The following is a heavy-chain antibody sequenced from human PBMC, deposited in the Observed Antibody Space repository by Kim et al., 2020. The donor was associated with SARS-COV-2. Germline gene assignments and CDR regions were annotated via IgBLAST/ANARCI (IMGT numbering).Heavy chain of an antibody. CDR1: GFTFSSYA. CDR3: AKVRYCSSTSCPDGMDV. Sequence: GGSLRLSCAASGFTFSSYAMSGVRQAPGKGLEWVSAISGSGGSTYYADSVKGRFTISRDNSKNTLYLQTNSLRAEDTAVYYCAKVRYCSSTSCPDGMDVWGQGTTVTVSS. J-gene: IGHJ6*02. V-gene: IGHV3-23*01. CDR2: ISGSGGST. D-gene: IGHD2-2*01.